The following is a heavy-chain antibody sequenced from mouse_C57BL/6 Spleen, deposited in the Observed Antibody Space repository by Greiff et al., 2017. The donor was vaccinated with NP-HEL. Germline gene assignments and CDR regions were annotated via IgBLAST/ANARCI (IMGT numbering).Heavy chain of an antibody. Sequence: QVQLQQPGAELVRPGSSVKLSCKASGYTFTSYWMHWVKQRPIQGLEWIGNIDPSDSETHYNQKFKDKATLTVDKSSSTAYMQLSSLTSEDSAVYYCARWYHGYYFDYWGQGTTLTVSS. V-gene: IGHV1-52*01. CDR3: ARWYHGYYFDY. CDR1: GYTFTSYW. J-gene: IGHJ2*01. CDR2: IDPSDSET. D-gene: IGHD1-1*02.